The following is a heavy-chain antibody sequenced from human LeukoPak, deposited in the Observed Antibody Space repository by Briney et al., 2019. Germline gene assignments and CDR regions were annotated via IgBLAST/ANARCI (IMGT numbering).Heavy chain of an antibody. Sequence: LETLSLTCTVSGGSISSYYWSWIRQPPGKGLEWIGYIYYSGSTNYNPSLKSRATISVDTSKNQFSLKLSSVTAADTAVYYCARCRDGYHPRGLPTYYFDYWGQGTLVTVSS. CDR3: ARCRDGYHPRGLPTYYFDY. J-gene: IGHJ4*02. V-gene: IGHV4-59*01. CDR1: GGSISSYY. CDR2: IYYSGST. D-gene: IGHD5-24*01.